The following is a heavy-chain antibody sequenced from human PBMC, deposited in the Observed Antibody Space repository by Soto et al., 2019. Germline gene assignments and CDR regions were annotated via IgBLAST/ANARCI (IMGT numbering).Heavy chain of an antibody. V-gene: IGHV3-23*01. Sequence: EVQVLESGGGLVQPGGSLRLSCAASGFTFSSYAMSWVRQAPGKGLDWVSTVSDSGGTTYYADSVRGRFTISRDNPQSTGYLGMNSLRAEDTAGYYCARVSFELDYWGRGTLVTVSS. CDR2: VSDSGGTT. CDR1: GFTFSSYA. D-gene: IGHD3-10*01. CDR3: ARVSFELDY. J-gene: IGHJ4*02.